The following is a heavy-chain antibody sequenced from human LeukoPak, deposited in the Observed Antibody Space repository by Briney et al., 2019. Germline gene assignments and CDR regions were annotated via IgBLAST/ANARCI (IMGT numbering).Heavy chain of an antibody. CDR3: ARGANVLEWYNWFDP. CDR1: GYTFTSYD. V-gene: IGHV1-18*01. J-gene: IGHJ5*02. D-gene: IGHD3-3*01. CDR2: ISAYNGNT. Sequence: ASVKVSCKASGYTFTSYDISWVRQAPGQGLEWMGWISAYNGNTNYAQKLQGRVTMTTDTSTSTAYMELRSLRSEDTAVYYCARGANVLEWYNWFDPWGQGTLVTVSS.